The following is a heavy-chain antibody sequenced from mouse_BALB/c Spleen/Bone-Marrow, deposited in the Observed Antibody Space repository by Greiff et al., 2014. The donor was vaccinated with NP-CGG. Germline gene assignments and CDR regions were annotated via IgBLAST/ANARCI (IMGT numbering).Heavy chain of an antibody. CDR2: IWWDDDK. J-gene: IGHJ2*01. CDR1: GFSLSTSGIS. Sequence: VKLVESGPGILQPSQTLSLTCSFSGFSLSTSGISVGWIRQPSGRGLEWLAHIWWDDDKRYNPALKSRLAISKDTSSNQVFLXIXXXXXADSATYYCTRVGATPTPFDYWGQGTTLTVSS. D-gene: IGHD2-10*01. CDR3: TRVGATPTPFDY. V-gene: IGHV8-8*01.